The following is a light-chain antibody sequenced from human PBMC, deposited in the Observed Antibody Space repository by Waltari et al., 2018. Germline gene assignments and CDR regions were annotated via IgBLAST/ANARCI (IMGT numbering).Light chain of an antibody. V-gene: IGLV3-25*03. CDR2: KDS. J-gene: IGLJ2*01. Sequence: SYELTQPPSVSVSPGQTARNTCSGDALPKPYAYWYQQKPGQAPVLVIYKDSERPSGIPERFSGSSSGTTVTLTISGVQAEDEADYYCQSADSSGTYPVFGGGTKLTVL. CDR1: ALPKPY. CDR3: QSADSSGTYPV.